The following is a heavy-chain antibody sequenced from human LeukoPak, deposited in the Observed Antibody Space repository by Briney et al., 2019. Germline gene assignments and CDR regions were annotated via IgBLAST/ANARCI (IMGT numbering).Heavy chain of an antibody. V-gene: IGHV4-59*01. D-gene: IGHD3-3*01. CDR2: IYYRGRT. CDR3: ARIITIFGVVNDYYYMDV. J-gene: IGHJ6*03. Sequence: PSETLSLTCTGSGGSISKYYWSWIRQPPGKGLEWIGYIYYRGRTNYNPYLKSRVTISLDTSKNQFSLKLSSVTAADTAVYYCARIITIFGVVNDYYYMDVWGKGTTVTVSS. CDR1: GGSISKYY.